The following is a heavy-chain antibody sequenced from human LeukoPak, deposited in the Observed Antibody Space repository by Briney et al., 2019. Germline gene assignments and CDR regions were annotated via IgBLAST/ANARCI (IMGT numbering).Heavy chain of an antibody. CDR3: ARGTVVTSSWFDP. CDR2: LIPILGIA. Sequence: SVKVSCKASGGTFSSYTISWARQAPGQGLEWMGRLIPILGIANYAQKFQGRVTITADKSTSTAYMELSSLRSEDTAVYYCARGTVVTSSWFDPWGQGTLVTVSS. V-gene: IGHV1-69*02. CDR1: GGTFSSYT. D-gene: IGHD4-23*01. J-gene: IGHJ5*02.